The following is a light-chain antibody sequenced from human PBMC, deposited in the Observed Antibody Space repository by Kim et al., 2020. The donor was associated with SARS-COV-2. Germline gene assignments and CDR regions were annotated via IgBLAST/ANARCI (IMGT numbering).Light chain of an antibody. J-gene: IGKJ2*01. Sequence: EIAMTQSPATLSVSPGESVTLSCRASQSVSSNLAWYRQKPGQAPRLLIYGASTRATGISARFSGSGSGTEFTLTISSLQSEDFAVYYCQQYYNWPPYTFGQGTKLEI. CDR1: QSVSSN. CDR2: GAS. V-gene: IGKV3-15*01. CDR3: QQYYNWPPYT.